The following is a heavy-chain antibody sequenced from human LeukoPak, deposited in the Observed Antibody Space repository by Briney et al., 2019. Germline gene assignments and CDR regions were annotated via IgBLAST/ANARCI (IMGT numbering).Heavy chain of an antibody. V-gene: IGHV4-59*01. CDR3: ARVGVVGAINWFDP. J-gene: IGHJ5*02. D-gene: IGHD1-26*01. CDR2: IYYSGST. Sequence: PSETLSLTCTVSGGSINYYYWSWIRQPPGKGLEWIGYIYYSGSTNYNPSLKSRVIISVDTSKNQFSLKLSSVTAADTAVYYCARVGVVGAINWFDPWGQGTLVTVSS. CDR1: GGSINYYY.